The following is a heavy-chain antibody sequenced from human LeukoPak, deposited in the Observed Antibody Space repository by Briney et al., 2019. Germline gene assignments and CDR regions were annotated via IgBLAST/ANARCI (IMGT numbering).Heavy chain of an antibody. CDR3: AKAGYSSSWPFEY. D-gene: IGHD6-13*01. Sequence: GGSLRLSCAASGFIFSSYWMHWVRQAPGKGLEWVSALSGSGSTTYYADSVKGRFTISRDNSKNTLFLQMNSLRAEDTAVYYCAKAGYSSSWPFEYWGQGTEVSVCS. CDR2: LSGSGSTT. V-gene: IGHV3-23*01. CDR1: GFIFSSYW. J-gene: IGHJ4*02.